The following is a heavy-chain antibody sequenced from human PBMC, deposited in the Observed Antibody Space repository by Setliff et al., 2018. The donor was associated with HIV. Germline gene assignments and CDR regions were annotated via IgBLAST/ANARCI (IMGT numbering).Heavy chain of an antibody. CDR3: AKVDTAMVRNLWYFDL. Sequence: GGSLRLSCAASGFTFSSFAVSWVRQAPGKGPEWVSGISWNSVSIGYADSVKGRFTISRDNAKNSLYLQMNSLRAEDTALYYCAKVDTAMVRNLWYFDLWGRGTLVTVSS. D-gene: IGHD5-18*01. CDR1: GFTFSSFA. CDR2: ISWNSVSI. J-gene: IGHJ2*01. V-gene: IGHV3-9*01.